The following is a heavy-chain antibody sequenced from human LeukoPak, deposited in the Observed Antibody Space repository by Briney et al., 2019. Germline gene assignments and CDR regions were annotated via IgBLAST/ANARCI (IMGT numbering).Heavy chain of an antibody. Sequence: PGGSLRLSCAASGCTFSNYAMSWVRQAPGKGLEWVSSISGSGGGTYYRDSVKGRFTISRDNSKNTLFLLMNSLRAEDTAVYYCAKDLSAFSYSNFDYWGQGTLVTVSS. D-gene: IGHD4-11*01. CDR2: ISGSGGGT. J-gene: IGHJ4*02. CDR3: AKDLSAFSYSNFDY. V-gene: IGHV3-23*01. CDR1: GCTFSNYA.